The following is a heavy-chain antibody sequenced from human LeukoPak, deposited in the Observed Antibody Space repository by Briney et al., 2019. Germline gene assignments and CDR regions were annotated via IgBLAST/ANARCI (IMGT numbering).Heavy chain of an antibody. Sequence: SQTLSLTCTVSGGSISSGSYYWSWIRQPAGKGLEWIGRIYTSGSTKYNPSLKSRVTISVDTSKNQFSLKLSSVTAADTAVYYCATALYSSSWYAIDYWGQGTLVTVSS. CDR3: ATALYSSSWYAIDY. D-gene: IGHD6-13*01. J-gene: IGHJ4*02. V-gene: IGHV4-61*02. CDR2: IYTSGST. CDR1: GGSISSGSYY.